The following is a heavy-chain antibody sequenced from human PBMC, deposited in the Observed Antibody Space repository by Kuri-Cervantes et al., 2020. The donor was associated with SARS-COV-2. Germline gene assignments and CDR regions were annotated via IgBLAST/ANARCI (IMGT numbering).Heavy chain of an antibody. CDR3: ARDGGDWNPDGLDL. Sequence: ASVKVSCKASGYTLRNYYIYWVRQAAGQGLEWMGWLNPDTGNTGNAKKFQGRVTMTTDTSINTAYMEVSSLSFEDTAIYYCARDGGDWNPDGLDLWGQGTLVTVSS. V-gene: IGHV1-8*02. CDR1: GYTLRNYY. CDR2: LNPDTGNT. D-gene: IGHD2-21*02. J-gene: IGHJ3*01.